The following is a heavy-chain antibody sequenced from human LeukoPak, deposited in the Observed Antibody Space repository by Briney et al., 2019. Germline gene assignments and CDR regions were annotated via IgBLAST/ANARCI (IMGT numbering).Heavy chain of an antibody. J-gene: IGHJ4*02. CDR3: GRDIVDGGDDY. CDR1: GFTFSSYV. D-gene: IGHD2-21*02. Sequence: GGSLRLSCAASGFTFSSYVMHWVRQAPGKGLEWVAIISYDGSNEYYADSVKGRFTISRDNAKNSVSLQMNSLRAEDTAVYYCGRDIVDGGDDYWGQGTLVTVSS. CDR2: ISYDGSNE. V-gene: IGHV3-30*04.